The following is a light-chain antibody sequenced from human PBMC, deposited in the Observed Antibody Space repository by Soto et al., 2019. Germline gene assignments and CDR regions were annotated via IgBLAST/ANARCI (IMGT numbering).Light chain of an antibody. Sequence: EIVMTQSPATLSVSPGERATLSCRASQSVSSNLAWYQQKPGQAPRLLIYGASTRATGIPARFGGSGSGTEFTITISILQSEDFAVYYCQYYNSWPTFGPGTKVDIK. J-gene: IGKJ3*01. CDR2: GAS. CDR1: QSVSSN. V-gene: IGKV3-15*01. CDR3: QYYNSWPT.